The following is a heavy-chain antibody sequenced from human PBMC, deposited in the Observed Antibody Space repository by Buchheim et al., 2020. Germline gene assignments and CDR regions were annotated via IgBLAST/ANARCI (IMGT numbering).Heavy chain of an antibody. CDR1: GGSFSGYY. CDR3: ARRRVVAAYGWFDP. CDR2: INHSGST. Sequence: QVQLQQWGAGLLKPSETLSLTCAVYGGSFSGYYWSWIRQPPGKGLEWIGEINHSGSTNYNPSLKSRVPISVDTAKNQFSLTLSSVTAADTAVYYCARRRVVAAYGWFDPWGQGTL. V-gene: IGHV4-34*01. D-gene: IGHD2-15*01. J-gene: IGHJ5*02.